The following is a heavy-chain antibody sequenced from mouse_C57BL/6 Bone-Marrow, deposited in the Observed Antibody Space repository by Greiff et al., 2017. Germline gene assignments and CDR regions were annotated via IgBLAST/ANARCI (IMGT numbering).Heavy chain of an antibody. Sequence: QVQLQQPGAELVKPGASVKLSCKASGYTFTSYWMHWVKQRPGRGLEWIGRIDPSSGGTKYNEKFKSKATLTVDKSSSTAYMQLSSLTSEDSAVXCGEREGTDYYGSTGYFDVWGTGTTVTVSS. CDR2: IDPSSGGT. V-gene: IGHV1-72*01. CDR1: GYTFTSYW. J-gene: IGHJ1*03. D-gene: IGHD1-1*01. CDR3: EREGTDYYGSTGYFDV.